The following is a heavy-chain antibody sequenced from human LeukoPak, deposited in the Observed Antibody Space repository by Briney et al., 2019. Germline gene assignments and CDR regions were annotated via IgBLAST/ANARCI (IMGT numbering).Heavy chain of an antibody. CDR3: ARWVVATMFDY. D-gene: IGHD5-12*01. Sequence: GGSLRLSCATSGFTVSSSYLSWVRQAPGRGLEWVSVIYSDDSTYYADSVKGRFTISRDNSKNTLFLQMNSLRAEDTAVYYCARWVVATMFDYWGQGTLVTASS. CDR1: GFTVSSSY. J-gene: IGHJ4*02. V-gene: IGHV3-66*01. CDR2: IYSDDST.